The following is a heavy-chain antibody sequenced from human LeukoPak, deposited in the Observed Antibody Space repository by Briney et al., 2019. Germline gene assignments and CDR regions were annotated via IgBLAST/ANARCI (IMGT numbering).Heavy chain of an antibody. CDR3: AREIGGTTGFDY. V-gene: IGHV3-7*01. D-gene: IGHD3-16*01. J-gene: IGHJ4*02. CDR1: GFTFSSDW. CDR2: IKQDGSEK. Sequence: GGPLRLSCAASGFTFSSDWMSWVREAPGKGLGWGGKIKQDGSEKDYVDSVKARFTISRDNAKNSLYLQVNSLRAEDTAVYYCAREIGGTTGFDYWGQGTLVTVSS.